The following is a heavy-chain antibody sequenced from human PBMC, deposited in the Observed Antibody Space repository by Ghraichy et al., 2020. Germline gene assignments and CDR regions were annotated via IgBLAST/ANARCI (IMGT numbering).Heavy chain of an antibody. CDR1: GGSISSSSHY. J-gene: IGHJ4*02. D-gene: IGHD2-2*01. CDR2: IHYSGST. CDR3: ARVVALVPGAPHFDY. Sequence: SETLSLTCTVSGGSISSSSHYWGWIRQPPGKGLEWIGSIHYSGSTYYNPSLKSRVTTSIDTSKNQFSLKLSSVNAADTAVYYCARVVALVPGAPHFDYWGQGTLVTVPS. V-gene: IGHV4-39*07.